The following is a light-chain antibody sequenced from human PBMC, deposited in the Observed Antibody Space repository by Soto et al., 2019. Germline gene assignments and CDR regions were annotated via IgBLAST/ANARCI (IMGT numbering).Light chain of an antibody. CDR1: SGHSSYA. CDR3: QTWGTGMV. CDR2: LNSDGSH. J-gene: IGLJ2*01. V-gene: IGLV4-69*01. Sequence: QLVLTQSPSASASLGASVKLTCTLSSGHSSYAIALHQQQPETGPRYLMKLNSDGSHRKGDGIPDPFSGSSSGAARYLTISSLQSEDEADYYCQTWGTGMVFGGGTKLTVL.